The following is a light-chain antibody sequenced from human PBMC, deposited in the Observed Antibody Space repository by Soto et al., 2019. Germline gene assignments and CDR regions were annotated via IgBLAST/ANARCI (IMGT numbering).Light chain of an antibody. CDR2: AAS. J-gene: IGKJ3*01. Sequence: DIQMTQSPTSLSASVGDSVTITCRASQDIRNFVAWYQQKPGKAPKLLIYAASTLQSGVPSRFSGSGSGTDFTLTINSRQPEDVATYSCQKYSSVPVFGPGTKVEIK. V-gene: IGKV1-27*01. CDR1: QDIRNF. CDR3: QKYSSVPV.